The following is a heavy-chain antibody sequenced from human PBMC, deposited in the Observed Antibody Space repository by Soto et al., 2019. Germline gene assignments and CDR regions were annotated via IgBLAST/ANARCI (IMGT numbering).Heavy chain of an antibody. V-gene: IGHV1-69*13. CDR3: ARGGSDFWSVHTDV. CDR1: GGTFRSYA. J-gene: IGHJ6*02. CDR2: IIPIFGTA. D-gene: IGHD3-3*01. Sequence: GASVKVSCKASGGTFRSYAISWVRQAPGQGLEWMGGIIPIFGTANYAQKFQGRVTITADESTSTAYMELSSLRSEDTAVYYCARGGSDFWSVHTDVWGQGTTVNVSS.